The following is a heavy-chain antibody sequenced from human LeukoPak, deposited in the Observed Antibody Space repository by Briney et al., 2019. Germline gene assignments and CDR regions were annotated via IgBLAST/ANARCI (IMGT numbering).Heavy chain of an antibody. CDR2: INHSGST. D-gene: IGHD1-14*01. J-gene: IGHJ4*02. CDR1: GGSFSGYY. Sequence: SETLSLTCAVYGGSFSGYYWSWIRQPPGNGLEWIGEINHSGSTNYNPSLKSRVTISVDTSKNQFSLKLSSVTAADTAVYYCARNAYGEPFDYWGQGTLVTVSS. V-gene: IGHV4-34*01. CDR3: ARNAYGEPFDY.